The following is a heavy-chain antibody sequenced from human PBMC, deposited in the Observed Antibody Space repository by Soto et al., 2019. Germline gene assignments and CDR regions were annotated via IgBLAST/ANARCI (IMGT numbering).Heavy chain of an antibody. D-gene: IGHD3-3*01. V-gene: IGHV3-30-3*01. Sequence: QVQLVESGGGVVQPGRSLRLSCAASGFTFSSYAMHWVRRAPGKGLEWVAVISYDGSNKYYANSVKGRFSSARDNSKNTLYMQMNSLRAEDTSVYYCDRDNSDFWSGYYSGGTNYWGQGTLVTVSS. CDR3: DRDNSDFWSGYYSGGTNY. J-gene: IGHJ4*02. CDR1: GFTFSSYA. CDR2: ISYDGSNK.